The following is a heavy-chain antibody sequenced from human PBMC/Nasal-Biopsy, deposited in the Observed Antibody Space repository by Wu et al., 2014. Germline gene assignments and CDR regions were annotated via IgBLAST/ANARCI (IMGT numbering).Heavy chain of an antibody. J-gene: IGHJ2*01. CDR2: IGPIGTPT. D-gene: IGHD1-14*01. V-gene: IGHV3-23*01. CDR1: GFTSNTYG. Sequence: LRLSCAVSGFTSNTYGMSWVRQAPGKGLEWLSSIGPIGTPTSYAESVKDRFTISRDNSKNMLYLDMDGLRAEDTALYYCTRYLVRRWYFDLWGRGTLVTVSS. CDR3: TRYLVRRWYFDL.